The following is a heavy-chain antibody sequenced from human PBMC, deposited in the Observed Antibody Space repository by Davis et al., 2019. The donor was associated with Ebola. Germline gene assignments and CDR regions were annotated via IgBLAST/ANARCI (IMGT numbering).Heavy chain of an antibody. D-gene: IGHD1/OR15-1a*01. J-gene: IGHJ4*02. CDR1: GYTFSGYY. CDR2: INPNSGGT. V-gene: IGHV1-2*06. Sequence: ASVKVSCKASGYTFSGYYMDWVRQAPGQGLEWMGRINPNSGGTNYAQKFQGRVTMTLDTSISTAYMELSRLRSDDTAVYYCARDPLNWNTPFDYWGQGTLVTVSS. CDR3: ARDPLNWNTPFDY.